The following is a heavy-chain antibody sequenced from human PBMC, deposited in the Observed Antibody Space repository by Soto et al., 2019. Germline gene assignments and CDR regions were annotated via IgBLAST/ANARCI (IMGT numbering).Heavy chain of an antibody. CDR3: ARGALWFGESYADY. V-gene: IGHV4-31*03. Sequence: QVQLQESGPGLVKPSQTLSLTCTVSGGSISSGGYYWSWFRQHPGKGLEWIGYIHYSGSTYYNPSLKSRVTISVDTSKNQFSLKLSSVTAADTAVYYCARGALWFGESYADYWGQGTLVTVSS. CDR1: GGSISSGGYY. D-gene: IGHD3-10*01. J-gene: IGHJ4*02. CDR2: IHYSGST.